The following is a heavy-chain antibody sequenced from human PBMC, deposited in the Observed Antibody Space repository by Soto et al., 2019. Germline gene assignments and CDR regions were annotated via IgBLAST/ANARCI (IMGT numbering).Heavy chain of an antibody. V-gene: IGHV3-23*01. CDR1: GFTFSSYA. D-gene: IGHD2-15*01. Sequence: PGGSFRISFAASGFTFSSYAMSWVRQAPGKVLELVSAISGSGGSTYYAYSVKGRFTISRDNSKNTLYLHMNSLRAEDTAVYYFAKGSGAPVHYYYYGKEVWGQGTTVNVSS. CDR2: ISGSGGST. J-gene: IGHJ6*02. CDR3: AKGSGAPVHYYYYGKEV.